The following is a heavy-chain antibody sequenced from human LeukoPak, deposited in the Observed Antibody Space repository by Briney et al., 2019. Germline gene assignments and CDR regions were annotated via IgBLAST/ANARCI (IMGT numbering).Heavy chain of an antibody. D-gene: IGHD6-6*01. CDR2: INPSGGST. CDR3: AREGGDSSSSRGDAFDI. CDR1: GYTFTSYY. Sequence: ASVKVSCKASGYTFTSYYMHWVRQAPGQGLEWMGIINPSGGSTGYAQKFQGRVTMTRDMSTSTVYMELSSLRSEDTAVYYCAREGGDSSSSRGDAFDIWGQGTMVTVSS. J-gene: IGHJ3*02. V-gene: IGHV1-46*01.